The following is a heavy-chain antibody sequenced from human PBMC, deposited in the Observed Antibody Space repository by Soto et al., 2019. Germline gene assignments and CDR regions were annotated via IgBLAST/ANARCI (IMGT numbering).Heavy chain of an antibody. CDR2: IYYSGST. V-gene: IGHV4-59*01. CDR3: ARVKDTAMVSRYYGMDV. J-gene: IGHJ6*02. D-gene: IGHD5-18*01. CDR1: GGSISSYY. Sequence: PSDPLSLTCTFSGGSISSYYWSWIRQPPGKGLEWIGYIYYSGSTNYNPSLKSRVTISVDTSKNQFSLKLSSVTAADTAVYYCARVKDTAMVSRYYGMDVWGQGTTVTVSS.